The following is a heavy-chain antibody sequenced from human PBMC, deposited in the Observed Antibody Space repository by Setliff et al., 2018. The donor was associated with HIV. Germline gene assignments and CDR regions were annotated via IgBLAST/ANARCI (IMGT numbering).Heavy chain of an antibody. J-gene: IGHJ4*02. CDR1: GFSFRTYA. CDR2: ISATAGDT. V-gene: IGHV3-23*01. CDR3: ARGPQY. Sequence: GSLRLSCAASGFSFRTYAMGWVRQAPGKGLEWVSAISATAGDTYYADSVKGRFTISRDNSKNTVYLQLTSLRAEDTAVYYCARGPQYWGQGTLVTVSS.